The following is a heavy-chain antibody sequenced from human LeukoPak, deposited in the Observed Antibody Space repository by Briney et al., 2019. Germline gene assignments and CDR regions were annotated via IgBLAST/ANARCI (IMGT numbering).Heavy chain of an antibody. Sequence: PSETLSLTCTVSGGSISNYYWSWIRQPPGKGLEWIGYIYYSGSINYNPSLKSRVTISVDTSNNQFSLRLSSVTAADTAMYYCARSPESGWDDYWGQGTLVTVSS. V-gene: IGHV4-59*01. CDR1: GGSISNYY. D-gene: IGHD6-19*01. J-gene: IGHJ4*02. CDR2: IYYSGSI. CDR3: ARSPESGWDDY.